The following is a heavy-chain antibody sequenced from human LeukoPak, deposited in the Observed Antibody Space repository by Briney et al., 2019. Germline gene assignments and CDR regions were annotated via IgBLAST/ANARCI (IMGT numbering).Heavy chain of an antibody. CDR2: INHSGST. D-gene: IGHD6-19*01. V-gene: IGHV4-34*01. J-gene: IGHJ5*02. Sequence: SETLSLTCAVYGGSFGGYYWSWIRQPPGKGLEWIGEINHSGSTNYNPSLKSRVTISVDTSKNQFSLKLSSVTAADTAVYYCARGRGWYWWFDPWGQGTLVTVSS. CDR3: ARGRGWYWWFDP. CDR1: GGSFGGYY.